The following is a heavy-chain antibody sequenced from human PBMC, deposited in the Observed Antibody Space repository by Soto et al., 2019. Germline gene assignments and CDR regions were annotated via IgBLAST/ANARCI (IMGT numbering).Heavy chain of an antibody. D-gene: IGHD2-8*01. J-gene: IGHJ5*02. CDR3: AIKNGMVYNWFDP. Sequence: QVQLQESGPGLVKPSQTLSLTCTVSGGSISSDGYYWSWIRQHPGKGLEWIGYIYYSGTTYYNPSLKSRVTISVDTSKNQFSLKLSSVTAADTAVYYCAIKNGMVYNWFDPWGQGTLVTVSS. CDR1: GGSISSDGYY. CDR2: IYYSGTT. V-gene: IGHV4-31*03.